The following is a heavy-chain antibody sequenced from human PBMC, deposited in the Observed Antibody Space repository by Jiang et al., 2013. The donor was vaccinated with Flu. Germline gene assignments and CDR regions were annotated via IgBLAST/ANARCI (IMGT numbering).Heavy chain of an antibody. D-gene: IGHD4-17*01. CDR2: IYHSGST. J-gene: IGHJ3*02. V-gene: IGHV4-30-2*01. CDR3: ARVSHDYGDYGAFDI. Sequence: GSGLVKPSQTLSLTCAVSGGSISSGGYSWSWIRQPPGKGLEWIGYIYHSGSTYYNPSLKSRVTISVDRSKNQFSLKLSSVTAADTAVYYCARVSHDYGDYGAFDIWGQGTSGHRLF. CDR1: GGSISSGGYS.